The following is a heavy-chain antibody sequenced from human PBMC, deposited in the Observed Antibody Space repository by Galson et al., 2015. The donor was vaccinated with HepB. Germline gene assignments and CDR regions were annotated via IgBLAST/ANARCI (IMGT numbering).Heavy chain of an antibody. J-gene: IGHJ4*02. CDR2: IHSDGSFT. D-gene: IGHD6-6*01. V-gene: IGHV3-74*01. CDR1: EFTFSRSW. Sequence: SLRLSCAASEFTFSRSWMNWVRHAPGKGLVWVSYIHSDGSFTNYADSVKGRFTISRDSAKNTLYLQMNSLRVEDTAVYYCARGVVRGQGTLVTVSS. CDR3: ARGVV.